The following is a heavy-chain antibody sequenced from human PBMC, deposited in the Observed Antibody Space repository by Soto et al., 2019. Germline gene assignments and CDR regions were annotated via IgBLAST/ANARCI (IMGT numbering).Heavy chain of an antibody. J-gene: IGHJ4*02. D-gene: IGHD3-10*01. CDR2: ISYDGSNK. CDR3: AKDQIRFGEETAPALDY. CDR1: GFTFSSYG. V-gene: IGHV3-30*18. Sequence: GGSLRLSCAASGFTFSSYGMHWVRQAPGKGLEWVAVISYDGSNKYYADSVKGRFTISRDNSKNTLYLQMNSLRAEDTAVYYCAKDQIRFGEETAPALDYWGQGTLVTVSS.